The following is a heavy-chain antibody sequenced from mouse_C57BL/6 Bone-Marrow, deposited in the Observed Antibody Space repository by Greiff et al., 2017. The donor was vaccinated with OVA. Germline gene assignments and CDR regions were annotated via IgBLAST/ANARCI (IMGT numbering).Heavy chain of an antibody. CDR2: INPYNGGT. CDR3: ASPSYGSSSWFAY. V-gene: IGHV1-19*01. CDR1: GYTFTDYY. D-gene: IGHD1-1*01. J-gene: IGHJ3*01. Sequence: EVQRVESGPVLVKPGASVKMSCKASGYTFTDYYMNWVKQSHGKSLEWIGVINPYNGGTSYNQKFKGKATLTVDKSSSTAYMELNSLTSEDSAVYYCASPSYGSSSWFAYWGQGTLVTVSA.